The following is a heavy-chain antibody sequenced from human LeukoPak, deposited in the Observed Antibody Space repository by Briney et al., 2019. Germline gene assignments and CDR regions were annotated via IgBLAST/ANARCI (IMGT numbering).Heavy chain of an antibody. J-gene: IGHJ4*02. V-gene: IGHV4-38-2*02. Sequence: PSETLSLTCTVSGYSISSGYYWGWIRQPPGKGLEWIGSMYHTGSTYYNPSLKSRVTISVDTSKNQFSLKLSSVTAADTAVYYCARGGYYYDSSGYYDFDYWGQGTLVTVSS. CDR3: ARGGYYYDSSGYYDFDY. CDR1: GYSISSGYY. D-gene: IGHD3-22*01. CDR2: MYHTGST.